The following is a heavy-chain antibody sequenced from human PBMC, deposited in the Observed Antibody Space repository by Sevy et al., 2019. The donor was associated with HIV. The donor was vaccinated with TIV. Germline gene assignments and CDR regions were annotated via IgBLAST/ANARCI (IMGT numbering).Heavy chain of an antibody. V-gene: IGHV3-23*01. D-gene: IGHD3-22*01. CDR3: AKDHSYYYDRSGYYDY. Sequence: GGYLRLSCAASGFTFSSYAMSWVRQAPGKGLEWVSAISGSGGSTQYADSVKGRFTISRDNSKNTLYLQMNSLRAEDTAVYYCAKDHSYYYDRSGYYDYWGQGTLVTVSS. CDR2: ISGSGGST. CDR1: GFTFSSYA. J-gene: IGHJ4*02.